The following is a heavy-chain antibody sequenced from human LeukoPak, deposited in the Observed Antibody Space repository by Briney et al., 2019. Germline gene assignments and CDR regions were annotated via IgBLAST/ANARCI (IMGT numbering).Heavy chain of an antibody. Sequence: GGSLRLSCAASGFTFSGYSMIWVRQAPGRGLEWLSYISSSSSTISYADSVKGRFTNSRDNAQNSLYLLMNSLRDEDTAVYYCARETGYAFDIWGQGTMVTVSS. V-gene: IGHV3-48*02. CDR2: ISSSSSTI. CDR1: GFTFSGYS. CDR3: ARETGYAFDI. J-gene: IGHJ3*02.